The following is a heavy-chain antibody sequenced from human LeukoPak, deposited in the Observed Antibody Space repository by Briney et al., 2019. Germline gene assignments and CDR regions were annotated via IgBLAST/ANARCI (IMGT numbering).Heavy chain of an antibody. D-gene: IGHD3-16*01. CDR3: ARQGGWGGALSFFDS. V-gene: IGHV4-39*01. Sequence: KPSETLSLTCTVSGVSISTTSYYWGWIRQTPGKGLEWIVSMLYRGSTYYSPSLRSRVIISVDASKNQFFLTLSPVTAADTAVYYCARQGGWGGALSFFDSWGQGTLITVSS. J-gene: IGHJ4*02. CDR2: MLYRGST. CDR1: GVSISTTSYY.